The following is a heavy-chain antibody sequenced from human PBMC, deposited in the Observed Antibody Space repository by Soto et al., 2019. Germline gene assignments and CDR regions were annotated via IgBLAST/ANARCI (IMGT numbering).Heavy chain of an antibody. J-gene: IGHJ4*02. CDR2: IYYSGST. Sequence: SETLSLTCTVSGGSISSSSYYWGWIRQPPGKGLEWIGSIYYSGSTYYNPSLKSRVTISVDTSKNQFSLKLSSVTAADTAVYYCARHEGIAAADNWRQGTLVTVS. V-gene: IGHV4-39*01. CDR3: ARHEGIAAADN. CDR1: GGSISSSSYY. D-gene: IGHD6-13*01.